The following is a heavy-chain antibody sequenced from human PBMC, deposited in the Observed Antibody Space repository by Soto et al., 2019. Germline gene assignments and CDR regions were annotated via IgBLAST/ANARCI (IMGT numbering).Heavy chain of an antibody. CDR3: ARSKGYCSSTSCPRGSWLDP. Sequence: PGESLKISCKGSGYSFTSYWISWVRQMPGKGLEWMGIIYPGDSDTRYSPSFQGQVTISADKSISTAYLQWSSLKASDTAMYYCARSKGYCSSTSCPRGSWLDPWGQGTLVTVYS. CDR1: GYSFTSYW. D-gene: IGHD2-2*01. CDR2: IYPGDSDT. J-gene: IGHJ5*02. V-gene: IGHV5-51*01.